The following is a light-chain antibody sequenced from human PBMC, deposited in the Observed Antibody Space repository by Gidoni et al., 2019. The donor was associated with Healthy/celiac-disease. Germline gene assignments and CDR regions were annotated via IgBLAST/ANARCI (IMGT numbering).Light chain of an antibody. V-gene: IGLV1-47*01. CDR1: SSNIGSNS. CDR2: RNN. J-gene: IGLJ2*01. Sequence: QSVLTPPPSASGTPGQRVTISCSGSSSNIGSNSVYWYQQLPGTAPKLPIYRNNQPPSGVPYRFSGSKSGTSASLAISGLRSEDEADYYCAAWDDSLSGPVFGGGTKLTVL. CDR3: AAWDDSLSGPV.